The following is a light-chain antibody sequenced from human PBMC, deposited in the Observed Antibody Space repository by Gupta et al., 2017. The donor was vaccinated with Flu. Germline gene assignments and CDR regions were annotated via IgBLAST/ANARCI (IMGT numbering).Light chain of an antibody. J-gene: IGKJ3*01. CDR3: QQYYTYPLT. CDR1: QDISNY. Sequence: GDRVAISCRASQDISNYLAWYQQKPGKAPKLLIYAASTLQSEVPSRFSGSGSGTEFTLTISCLQSEDFATYSCQQYYTYPLTFGPGTKVDIK. V-gene: IGKV1-8*01. CDR2: AAS.